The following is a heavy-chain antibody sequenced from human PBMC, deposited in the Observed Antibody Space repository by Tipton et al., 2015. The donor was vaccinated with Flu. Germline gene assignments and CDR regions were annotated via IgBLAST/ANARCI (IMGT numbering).Heavy chain of an antibody. Sequence: TLSPTCTVSGDSIGPSYWTWIRQPPGKGLEWIGHIYYRGSTNYNPSLKSRVTISEDTPKNQFSLKLSSVTAADTAVYYCARDRGDGYNDDAFDIWGQGTMVTVSS. D-gene: IGHD5-24*01. V-gene: IGHV4-59*01. CDR2: IYYRGST. CDR1: GDSIGPSY. J-gene: IGHJ3*02. CDR3: ARDRGDGYNDDAFDI.